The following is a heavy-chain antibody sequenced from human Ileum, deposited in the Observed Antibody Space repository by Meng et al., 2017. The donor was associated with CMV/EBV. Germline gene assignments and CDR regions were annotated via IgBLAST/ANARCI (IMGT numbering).Heavy chain of an antibody. Sequence: GESLKISCVASGLTFNSYSMGWVRQAPGKGLEWVAAISGSGANSYYAESVKGRATISRDNSKNTLLLELNGLRAEDTAVYYCAKDRYFEPAHLDYWGQGTLVTVSS. V-gene: IGHV3-23*01. CDR1: GLTFNSYS. CDR2: ISGSGANS. D-gene: IGHD3-9*01. J-gene: IGHJ4*02. CDR3: AKDRYFEPAHLDY.